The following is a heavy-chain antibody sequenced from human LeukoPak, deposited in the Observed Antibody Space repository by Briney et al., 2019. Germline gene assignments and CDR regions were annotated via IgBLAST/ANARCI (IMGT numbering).Heavy chain of an antibody. D-gene: IGHD5-18*01. CDR1: DGSISSYY. V-gene: IGHV4-59*01. J-gene: IGHJ4*02. CDR3: AREDTAMVFDY. CDR2: IYDSGST. Sequence: SETLSLTCTVSDGSISSYYWNWIRQPPGKGLEWIGFIYDSGSTNYNPSLYSRLTISVDTSKNQFSLKLTSVTAADTAVYYCAREDTAMVFDYWGQGTLVTVSS.